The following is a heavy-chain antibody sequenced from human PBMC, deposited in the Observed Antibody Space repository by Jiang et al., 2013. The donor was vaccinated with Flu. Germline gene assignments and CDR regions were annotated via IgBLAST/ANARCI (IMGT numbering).Heavy chain of an antibody. J-gene: IGHJ5*02. CDR3: ARVAGDGYNYWFDP. CDR1: FTFSSYG. Sequence: FTFSSYGMHWVRQXPGKGLEWVAVIWYDGSNKYYADSVKGRFTISRDNSKNTLYLQMNSLRAEDTAVYYCARVAGDGYNYWFDPWGQGTLVTVSS. D-gene: IGHD5-24*01. V-gene: IGHV3-33*01. CDR2: IWYDGSNK.